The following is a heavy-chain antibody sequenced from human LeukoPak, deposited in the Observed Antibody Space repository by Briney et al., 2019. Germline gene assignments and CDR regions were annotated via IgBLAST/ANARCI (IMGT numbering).Heavy chain of an antibody. CDR2: INHSGST. D-gene: IGHD1-7*01. V-gene: IGHV4-34*01. CDR1: GGSFSGYY. Sequence: SETLSLTCAVYGGSFSGYYWSWIRQPPGKGLEWIGEINHSGSTNYNPSLKSRVTISVDTSKNQFSLKLSSVTAADTAVYYCARPITGTDYGGGNWFDPWGLGTLVTVSS. CDR3: ARPITGTDYGGGNWFDP. J-gene: IGHJ5*02.